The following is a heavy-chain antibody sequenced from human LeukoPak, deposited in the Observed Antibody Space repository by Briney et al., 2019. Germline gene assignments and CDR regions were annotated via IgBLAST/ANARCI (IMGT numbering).Heavy chain of an antibody. V-gene: IGHV1-24*01. J-gene: IGHJ4*02. CDR3: AVGDYYYDTRFDY. Sequence: ASVKVSCKVSGYTLTELSMHWVRQAPGKGLEWMGGFDPEDGETIYAQKFQGRVTITRDTSASTAYMDLNSLRSEDTAVYYCAVGDYYYDTRFDYWGQGTLVTVSS. CDR1: GYTLTELS. D-gene: IGHD3-22*01. CDR2: FDPEDGET.